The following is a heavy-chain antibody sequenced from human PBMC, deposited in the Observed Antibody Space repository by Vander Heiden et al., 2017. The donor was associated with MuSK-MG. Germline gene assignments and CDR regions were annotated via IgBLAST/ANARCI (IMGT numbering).Heavy chain of an antibody. CDR1: GGSISSYY. CDR2: IYYSGST. CDR3: ARDTSGAFDY. Sequence: QVQLQESGPGLVKPSETLSLTCTVSGGSISSYYWSWIRQPPGKGLEWIGYIYYSGSTNDNPSLKSRVTISVDTSKNQFSLKLSSVTAADTAVYYCARDTSGAFDYWGQGTLVTVSS. V-gene: IGHV4-59*01. J-gene: IGHJ4*02.